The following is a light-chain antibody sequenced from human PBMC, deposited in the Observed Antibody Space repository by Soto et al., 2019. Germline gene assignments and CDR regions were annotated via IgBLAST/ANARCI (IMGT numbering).Light chain of an antibody. J-gene: IGLJ2*01. CDR2: EVS. Sequence: QSVLTQPPSAYGSPGQSVTISCTGASSDVGGYNYVSWYQQHPGQAPKLMIYEVSKRPSGVPDRFSGSKSGNTASLTVSGLQAEDEADYYCTSYAGSNKVVFGGGTKLTVL. V-gene: IGLV2-8*01. CDR3: TSYAGSNKVV. CDR1: SSDVGGYNY.